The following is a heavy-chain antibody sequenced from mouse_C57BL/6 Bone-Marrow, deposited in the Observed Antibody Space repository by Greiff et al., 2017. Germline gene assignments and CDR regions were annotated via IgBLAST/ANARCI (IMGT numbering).Heavy chain of an antibody. CDR2: IYPRDGST. J-gene: IGHJ1*03. CDR1: GYTFTDHT. V-gene: IGHV1-78*01. CDR3: AREVLYDGYLHPHWYFDV. Sequence: VQLQQSDAELVKPGASVKISCKVSGYTFTDHTIHWMKQRPEQGLEWIGYIYPRDGSTKYNAKFKGKATLTADKSSSTAYMQLNSLTSEDSAVYFCAREVLYDGYLHPHWYFDVWGTGTTVTVSS. D-gene: IGHD2-3*01.